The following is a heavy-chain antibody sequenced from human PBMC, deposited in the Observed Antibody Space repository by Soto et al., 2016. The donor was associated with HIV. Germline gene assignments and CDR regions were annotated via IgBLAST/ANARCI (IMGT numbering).Heavy chain of an antibody. V-gene: IGHV3-66*01. D-gene: IGHD3-10*01. Sequence: EVQLVESGGGLVQPGGSLRLSCAASGFTVSNNYMSWVRQAPGKGLEWVSVIYSGGSTYYADSVKGRFTISRDNSKNTLYLQMNSLRAEDTAVYYCARGGFGELRAFDIWGQGTMVTVSS. CDR2: IYSGGST. CDR3: ARGGFGELRAFDI. J-gene: IGHJ3*02. CDR1: GFTVSNNY.